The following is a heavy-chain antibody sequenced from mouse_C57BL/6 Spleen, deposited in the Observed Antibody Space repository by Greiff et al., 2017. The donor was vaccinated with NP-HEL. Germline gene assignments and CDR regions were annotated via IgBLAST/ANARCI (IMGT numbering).Heavy chain of an antibody. CDR3: ARSHYGSSWYYFDY. D-gene: IGHD1-1*01. CDR1: GFTFTDYY. CDR2: IRNKANGYTT. Sequence: EVQLVESGGGLVQPGGSLSLSCAASGFTFTDYYMSWVRQPPGKALEWLGFIRNKANGYTTEYSASVKGRFTISRDNSQSILYLQMNALRAEDSATYYCARSHYGSSWYYFDYWGQGTTLTVSS. V-gene: IGHV7-3*01. J-gene: IGHJ2*01.